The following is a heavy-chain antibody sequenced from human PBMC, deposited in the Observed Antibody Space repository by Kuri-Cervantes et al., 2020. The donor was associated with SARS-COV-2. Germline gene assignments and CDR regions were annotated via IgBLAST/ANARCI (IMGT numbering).Heavy chain of an antibody. CDR3: AARGSSSGENYYYYGMDV. V-gene: IGHV4-34*01. J-gene: IGHJ6*02. CDR1: GGSFRNYY. CDR2: INLSGST. Sequence: SQTLSLTCAVYGGSFRNYYWRWVRQPPGKGLEWIGEINLSGSTNSNPSVKSRVTISVDTSKNQFSLKLSSLTAADTAVYYCAARGSSSGENYYYYGMDVWGQGTTVTVSS. D-gene: IGHD6-6*01.